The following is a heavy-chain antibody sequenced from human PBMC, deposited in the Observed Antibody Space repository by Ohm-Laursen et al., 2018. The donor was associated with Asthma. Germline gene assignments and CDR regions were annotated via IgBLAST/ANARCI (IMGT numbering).Heavy chain of an antibody. CDR2: IRSKAQSYTT. Sequence: SLRLSCTASGFTFTNAWMTWVRQAPGKGLEWVGRIRSKAQSYTTEYAASVKGRFTISRDDSKNSLYLQMNSLQTEDTALYYCAVSIYAYGEGAYWGQGTLVTVSS. J-gene: IGHJ4*02. V-gene: IGHV3-72*01. CDR1: GFTFTNAW. CDR3: AVSIYAYGEGAY. D-gene: IGHD3-10*01.